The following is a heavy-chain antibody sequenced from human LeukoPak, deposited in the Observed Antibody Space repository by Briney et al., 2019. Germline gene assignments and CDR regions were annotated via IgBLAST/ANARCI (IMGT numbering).Heavy chain of an antibody. CDR1: GFTFSSYA. D-gene: IGHD6-19*01. CDR3: AKPDRWGIAVAALGY. Sequence: PGGSLRLSCAASGFTFSSYAMSWVRQAPGKGLEWVSAISGSGGSTYYADSVKGRFTISRDNSKNTLYLQMNSLRAEDTAVYYCAKPDRWGIAVAALGYWGQGTLVTVSS. J-gene: IGHJ4*02. V-gene: IGHV3-23*01. CDR2: ISGSGGST.